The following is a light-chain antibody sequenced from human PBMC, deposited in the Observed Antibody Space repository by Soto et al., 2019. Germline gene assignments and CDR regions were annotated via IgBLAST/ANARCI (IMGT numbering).Light chain of an antibody. CDR2: KAS. V-gene: IGKV1-5*03. Sequence: DIQMTQSPSTLSASVGDRVTITCRASQSISGWLAWYQQNPGKAPKLLIYKASTLGSGVPSRFSGSGSGTELTLTISSLQPDDFATYYCQQYNNYGSWTFGQGTKVEIK. CDR1: QSISGW. J-gene: IGKJ1*01. CDR3: QQYNNYGSWT.